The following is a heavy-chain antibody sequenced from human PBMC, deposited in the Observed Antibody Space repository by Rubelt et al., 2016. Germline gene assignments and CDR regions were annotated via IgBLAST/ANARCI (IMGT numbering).Heavy chain of an antibody. CDR2: VSGSGGST. D-gene: IGHD6-13*01. Sequence: SRGTLVQPGGSLRLSCAASGFTFGSYGMSWVRQAPGKGLEWVSVVSGSGGSTYYADSVRGRFTISRDNFKNTLYLEMNSLSDEDTAVYYCARDFSSYSSSWYFDYWGQGTLVTVSS. CDR1: GFTFGSYG. CDR3: ARDFSSYSSSWYFDY. J-gene: IGHJ4*02. V-gene: IGHV3-23*01.